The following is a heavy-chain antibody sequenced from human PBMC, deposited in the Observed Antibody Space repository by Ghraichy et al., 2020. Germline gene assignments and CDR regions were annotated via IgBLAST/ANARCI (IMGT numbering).Heavy chain of an antibody. CDR2: ITSSGTTI. CDR1: GFTFSSYA. D-gene: IGHD2-15*01. J-gene: IGHJ4*02. Sequence: GGSLRLSCAASGFTFSSYAMDWVRQAPGKGLEWLSYITSSGTTIYYADSVKGRFTISRDNAKNSLYLQMSSLREEDTAVYYCAREGGNYCSGGSCSRDFDYWGQGTLVTVSS. V-gene: IGHV3-48*02. CDR3: AREGGNYCSGGSCSRDFDY.